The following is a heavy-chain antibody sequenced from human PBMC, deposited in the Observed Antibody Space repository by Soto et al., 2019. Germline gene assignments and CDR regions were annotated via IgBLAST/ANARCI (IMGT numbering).Heavy chain of an antibody. D-gene: IGHD6-19*01. CDR3: ARESVAGYYYYGMDV. J-gene: IGHJ6*02. Sequence: GASVKVSCKASGGTFSSYAISWVRQAPGQGLEWMGGIIPIFGTANYAQKFQGRVTITADKSTSTAYMELSSLRSEDTAVYYCARESVAGYYYYGMDVWGQGTTVTVSS. CDR2: IIPIFGTA. V-gene: IGHV1-69*06. CDR1: GGTFSSYA.